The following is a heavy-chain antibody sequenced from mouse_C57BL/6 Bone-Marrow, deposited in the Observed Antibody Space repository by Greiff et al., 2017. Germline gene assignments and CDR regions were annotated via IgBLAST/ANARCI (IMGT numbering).Heavy chain of an antibody. CDR2: IDPENGDT. CDR3: TKIAY. J-gene: IGHJ3*01. CDR1: GFNFKDDY. Sequence: EVQLVEPGAELVRPGASVKLSCTASGFNFKDDYMHWVKQRPEQGLEWIGWIDPENGDTEYASKFQGKATITVDTSSSTAYLQLSSLTSEDTAVYYCTKIAYWGQGTLVTVSA. V-gene: IGHV14-4*01.